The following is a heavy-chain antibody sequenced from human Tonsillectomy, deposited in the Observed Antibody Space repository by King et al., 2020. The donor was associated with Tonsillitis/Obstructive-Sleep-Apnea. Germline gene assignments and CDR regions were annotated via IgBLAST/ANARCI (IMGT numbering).Heavy chain of an antibody. Sequence: VQLVESGGGLVKPGGSLRLSCVASGFTFSNAWMSWVRQAPGKGLEWVGRIKSKTDGGTTDYAVPVKDRFTISRDDSKNTLYLQMNSLKTEDTAVYHCTAGVVMTRTHYFYYWGQGIPVTVSS. CDR3: TAGVVMTRTHYFYY. V-gene: IGHV3-15*01. D-gene: IGHD2-21*01. J-gene: IGHJ4*02. CDR2: IKSKTDGGTT. CDR1: GFTFSNAW.